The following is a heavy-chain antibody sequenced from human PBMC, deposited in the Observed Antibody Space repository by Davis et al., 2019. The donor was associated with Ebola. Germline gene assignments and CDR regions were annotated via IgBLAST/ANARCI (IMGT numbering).Heavy chain of an antibody. Sequence: AASVKVSCKASGGTFSSYAISWVRQAPGQGLEWMGGIIPIFGTANYAQKFQGRVTITADESTSTAYMELSSLRSEDTAVYYCARDISYCSGGSCYSSYWFDPWGQGTLVTVSS. CDR2: IIPIFGTA. CDR1: GGTFSSYA. V-gene: IGHV1-69*13. J-gene: IGHJ5*02. D-gene: IGHD2-15*01. CDR3: ARDISYCSGGSCYSSYWFDP.